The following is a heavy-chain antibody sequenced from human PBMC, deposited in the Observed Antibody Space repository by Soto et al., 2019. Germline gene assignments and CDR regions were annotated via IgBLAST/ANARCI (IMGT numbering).Heavy chain of an antibody. D-gene: IGHD6-6*01. J-gene: IGHJ5*02. CDR3: ARAGEDSSMNWFDP. CDR1: GFTVSSNY. V-gene: IGHV3-53*04. CDR2: IYSGGST. Sequence: GGSLRLSCAASGFTVSSNYMSWVRQAPGKGLEWVSVIYSGGSTYYADSVKGRFTISRHNSKNTLYLQMNSLRAEDTAVYYCARAGEDSSMNWFDPWGQGTLVTVSS.